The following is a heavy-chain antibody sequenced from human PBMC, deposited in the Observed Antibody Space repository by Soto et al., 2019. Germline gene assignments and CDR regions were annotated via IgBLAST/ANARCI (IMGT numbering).Heavy chain of an antibody. CDR3: AKEDTSSGSLDY. V-gene: IGHV3-23*01. CDR1: GFTFSDSA. J-gene: IGHJ4*02. D-gene: IGHD6-19*01. Sequence: PGGSLRLSCEASGFTFSDSAMSWVRQAPGKGLEWVSGISDSGATTYYADSVRGRFTISRDNSKNTLYLQMKSLRAEDSASYYCAKEDTSSGSLDYWGQGALVTVSS. CDR2: ISDSGATT.